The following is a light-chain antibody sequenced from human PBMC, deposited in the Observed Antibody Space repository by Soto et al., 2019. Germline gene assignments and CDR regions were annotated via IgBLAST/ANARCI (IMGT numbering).Light chain of an antibody. J-gene: IGLJ1*01. CDR2: EVS. CDR3: SSYTSSSTVV. V-gene: IGLV2-14*01. CDR1: SSDVGGYNY. Sequence: QSVLTQPASVYGSPGQSITISCTGTSSDVGGYNYVSWYQHHPGKAPKLIIYEVSNRPSGVSNRFSGSKSGNTASLTISGLQADDEADYYCSSYTSSSTVVFGIGTKVTVL.